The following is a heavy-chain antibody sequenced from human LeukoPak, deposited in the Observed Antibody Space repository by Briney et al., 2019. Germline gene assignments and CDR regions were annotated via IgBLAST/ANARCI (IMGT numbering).Heavy chain of an antibody. CDR1: GESFNGYY. Sequence: SETLSLTCAVYGESFNGYYWSWIRQPPGKGLEWIGEINHSGSTNYNPSLQSRPAISVDPYKNQFSLKLSSVSAADTAVYYCARGPGVRGVIFGCWGQGTLVTVSS. D-gene: IGHD3-10*01. V-gene: IGHV4-34*01. CDR3: ARGPGVRGVIFGC. CDR2: INHSGST. J-gene: IGHJ4*02.